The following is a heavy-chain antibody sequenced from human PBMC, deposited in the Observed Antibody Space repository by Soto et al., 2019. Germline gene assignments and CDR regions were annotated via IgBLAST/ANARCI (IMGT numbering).Heavy chain of an antibody. Sequence: SETLSLTCAVSGGSISSGGYSWSWIRQPPGKGLEWIGYIYHSGSTYYNPSLKSRVTISVDTSKNQFSLKLSSVTAADTAVYYCARDQGQLVPHYYGMDVWGQGTTVTVSS. V-gene: IGHV4-30-2*01. CDR1: GGSISSGGYS. D-gene: IGHD6-6*01. CDR3: ARDQGQLVPHYYGMDV. CDR2: IYHSGST. J-gene: IGHJ6*02.